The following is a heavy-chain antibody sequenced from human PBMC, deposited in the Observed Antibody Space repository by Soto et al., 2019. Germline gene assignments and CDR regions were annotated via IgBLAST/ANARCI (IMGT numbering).Heavy chain of an antibody. V-gene: IGHV3-23*01. Sequence: LSCAASGFIFGNYAITWVRQAPGKGLEWVATISGTGVNTYYADSVRGRFTISRDNSKNTVWLQMNSLRAADSSVYYCAKDSVHNLYRTSSLEDCFGPWGQGTLVTVSS. D-gene: IGHD6-6*01. J-gene: IGHJ5*02. CDR1: GFIFGNYA. CDR3: AKDSVHNLYRTSSLEDCFGP. CDR2: ISGTGVNT.